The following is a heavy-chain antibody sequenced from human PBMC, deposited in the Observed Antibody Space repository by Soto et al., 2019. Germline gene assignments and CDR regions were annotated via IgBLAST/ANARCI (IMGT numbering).Heavy chain of an antibody. Sequence: GGSLRLSCAASGFTFSSYSMNWVRQAPGKGLEWISYISSSSSTIYYADSAKGRFTISRDNAKNSLYLQMNSLRAEDTAVYYCARGHCSGGSRYSGWFDPWGQGTLVTVSS. V-gene: IGHV3-48*01. D-gene: IGHD2-15*01. CDR2: ISSSSSTI. J-gene: IGHJ5*02. CDR1: GFTFSSYS. CDR3: ARGHCSGGSRYSGWFDP.